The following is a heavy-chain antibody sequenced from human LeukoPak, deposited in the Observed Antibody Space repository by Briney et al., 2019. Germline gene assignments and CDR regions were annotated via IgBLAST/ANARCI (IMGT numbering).Heavy chain of an antibody. D-gene: IGHD6-13*01. CDR2: ISYDGSNK. V-gene: IGHV3-30-3*01. J-gene: IGHJ4*02. CDR3: ARADIADFDY. CDR1: GFTFSSYA. Sequence: PGRSLRLSCAASGFTFSSYAMHWVRQAPGKGLEWVAVISYDGSNKYYADSVKGRFTISRDNSKNTLYLQMNSLRAEDTAVYYCARADIADFDYWGQGTLVTVSS.